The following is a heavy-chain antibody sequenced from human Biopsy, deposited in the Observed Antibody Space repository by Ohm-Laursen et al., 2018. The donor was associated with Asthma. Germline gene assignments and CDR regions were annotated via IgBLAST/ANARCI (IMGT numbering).Heavy chain of an antibody. Sequence: SLRLSCAASGFAFNNSSMTWVRQAPGKGLDWVAVISFDGSNKNYTDSVKGRFTISRDNSRNMLHLQMNSLRAEDTAVYYCAKDVFPGWELRRGPDYWGQGTLVTVSS. CDR1: GFAFNNSS. V-gene: IGHV3-30*18. CDR2: ISFDGSNK. J-gene: IGHJ4*02. CDR3: AKDVFPGWELRRGPDY. D-gene: IGHD1-26*01.